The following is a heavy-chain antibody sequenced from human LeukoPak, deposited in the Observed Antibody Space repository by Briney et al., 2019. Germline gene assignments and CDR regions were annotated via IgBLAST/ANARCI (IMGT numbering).Heavy chain of an antibody. CDR1: GGSISSGSYY. V-gene: IGHV4-61*02. CDR2: IYTSGST. D-gene: IGHD5-18*01. J-gene: IGHJ4*02. Sequence: SETLSLTCTVSGGSISSGSYYWSWIRQPAGKGLEWIGRIYTSGSTNYNPSLKSRVTISVDTSKNQFSLKLSSVTAADTAVYYCARDNPAMAGGSIDYWGQGTLATVSS. CDR3: ARDNPAMAGGSIDY.